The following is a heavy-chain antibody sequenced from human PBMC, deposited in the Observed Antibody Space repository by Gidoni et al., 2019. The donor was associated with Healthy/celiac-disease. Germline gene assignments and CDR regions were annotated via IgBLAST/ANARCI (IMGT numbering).Heavy chain of an antibody. J-gene: IGHJ4*02. CDR1: GFTFSSYA. CDR2: ISGSGGST. Sequence: EVQLLESGGGLVQPGGSLRLSCAGSGFTFSSYAMSWVRQAPGKGLEWVSAISGSGGSTYYADSVKGRFTISRDNSKNTLYLQMNSLRAEDTAVYYCAKVLTKYYGVDYWGQGTLVTVSS. CDR3: AKVLTKYYGVDY. D-gene: IGHD4-17*01. V-gene: IGHV3-23*01.